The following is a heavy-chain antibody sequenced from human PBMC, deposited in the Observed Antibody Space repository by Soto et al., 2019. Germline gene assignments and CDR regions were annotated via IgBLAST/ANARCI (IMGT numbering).Heavy chain of an antibody. CDR1: GGSFSGYY. D-gene: IGHD3-10*01. J-gene: IGHJ4*02. CDR2: INDRGST. CDR3: ARGVVRRVIIQYTSFFDY. Sequence: QVQLQQWGAGLLKPSETLSITCAVYGGSFSGYYWSWIRQPPGKGLEWIGEINDRGSTNYNPSLKSRVTISVDTSKNQFSMKMTSVTAADPAVYYCARGVVRRVIIQYTSFFDYWGLGTSVTVSS. V-gene: IGHV4-34*01.